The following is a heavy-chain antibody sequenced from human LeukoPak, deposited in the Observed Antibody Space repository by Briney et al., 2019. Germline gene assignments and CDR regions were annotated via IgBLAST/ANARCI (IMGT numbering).Heavy chain of an antibody. CDR1: GFTFSSYG. D-gene: IGHD2-15*01. Sequence: GGSLRLSCAASGFTFSSYGMHWVRQAPGKGLEWVAFIRYDGSNKYYADSVKGRFTISRDNSKNTLYLQMNSLRAEDTAVYYCAYLLSSNFDYWGQGTLVTVSS. V-gene: IGHV3-30*02. J-gene: IGHJ4*02. CDR2: IRYDGSNK. CDR3: AYLLSSNFDY.